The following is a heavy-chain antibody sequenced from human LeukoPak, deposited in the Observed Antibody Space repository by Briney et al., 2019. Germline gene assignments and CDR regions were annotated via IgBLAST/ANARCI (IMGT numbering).Heavy chain of an antibody. CDR2: ISYGGSNN. CDR3: ARGRNVVATSGYFDY. Sequence: AGGSLRLSCAASGFTFSSYAMHWVRQAPGKGLEWVAAISYGGSNNYYADSVKGRFTISRDNSKNTLFLQMNGLRADDTSVYYCARGRNVVATSGYFDYWGQGTLVTVSS. CDR1: GFTFSSYA. V-gene: IGHV3-30-3*01. J-gene: IGHJ4*02. D-gene: IGHD5-12*01.